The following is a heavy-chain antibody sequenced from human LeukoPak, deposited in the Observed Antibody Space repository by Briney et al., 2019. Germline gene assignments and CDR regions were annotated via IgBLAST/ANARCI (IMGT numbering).Heavy chain of an antibody. J-gene: IGHJ4*02. D-gene: IGHD1-26*01. V-gene: IGHV3-7*01. CDR1: GLTFSRDW. Sequence: GGSLRLSCEASGLTFSRDWMGWVRQAPGKGLEWVANIRQDGGETYYGDSVKGRFTISRDNAKNSLYLQMNSLRVEDTAVYYCARDKIVGATNFDHWGQGTLVTVSS. CDR3: ARDKIVGATNFDH. CDR2: IRQDGGET.